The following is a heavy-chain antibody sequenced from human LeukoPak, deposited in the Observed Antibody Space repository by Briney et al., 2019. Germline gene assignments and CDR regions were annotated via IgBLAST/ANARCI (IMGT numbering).Heavy chain of an antibody. CDR2: IYSSGST. CDR1: GFIVSNNY. CDR3: AICSRRVNYFDYFMDV. D-gene: IGHD2/OR15-2a*01. Sequence: GGSMRLSCAASGFIVSNNYMSWVRQAPGKGLEWVSIIYSSGSTYYADSVKGRVTMSRDNSKNTLYLQMNGLRPEDTAVYYCAICSRRVNYFDYFMDVWGNGTTVTVSS. V-gene: IGHV3-66*02. J-gene: IGHJ6*03.